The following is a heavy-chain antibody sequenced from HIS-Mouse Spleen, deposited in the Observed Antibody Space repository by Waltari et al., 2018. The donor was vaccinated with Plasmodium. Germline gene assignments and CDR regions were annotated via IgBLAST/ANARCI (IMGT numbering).Heavy chain of an antibody. CDR3: ASLPRVEEVTTPFYYYYYGMDV. CDR2: IHYRGST. J-gene: IGHJ6*02. D-gene: IGHD4-4*01. Sequence: WIGRIHYRGSTYYNPSLKSRVTISVDTSKNQFSLKLSSVTAADTAVYYCASLPRVEEVTTPFYYYYYGMDVWGQGTTVTVSS. V-gene: IGHV4-39*01.